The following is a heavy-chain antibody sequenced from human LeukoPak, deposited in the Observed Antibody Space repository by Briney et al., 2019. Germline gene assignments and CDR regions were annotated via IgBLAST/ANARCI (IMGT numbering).Heavy chain of an antibody. CDR3: ATDMGVIPYYGMDV. CDR1: GYTLTELS. CDR2: FDPEDGEA. Sequence: GASVKVSCKVSGYTLTELSMHWVRQAPGKGLEWMGGFDPEDGEAIYAQKFQGRVTMTEGTSTDTAYMELSSLRSEDTAVYYCATDMGVIPYYGMDVWGQGTTVTVSS. V-gene: IGHV1-24*01. J-gene: IGHJ6*02. D-gene: IGHD3-10*01.